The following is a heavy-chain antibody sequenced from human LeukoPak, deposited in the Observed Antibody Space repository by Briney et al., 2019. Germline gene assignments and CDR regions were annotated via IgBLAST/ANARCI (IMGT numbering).Heavy chain of an antibody. D-gene: IGHD6-13*01. J-gene: IGHJ6*03. V-gene: IGHV3-23*01. CDR3: AKEGDSSSWYSPITAGDYYYMDV. Sequence: PGGSLRLSCAASGFTFSSYAMSWVRQAPGKGLEWVSAISGSGGSTYYADSVKGRFTISRDNSKNTLYLQMNSLRAEETAVYYCAKEGDSSSWYSPITAGDYYYMDVWGKGTTVTVSS. CDR1: GFTFSSYA. CDR2: ISGSGGST.